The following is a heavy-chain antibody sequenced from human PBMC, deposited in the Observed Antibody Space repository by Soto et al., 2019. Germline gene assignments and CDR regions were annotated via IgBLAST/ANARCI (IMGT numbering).Heavy chain of an antibody. CDR2: ISSSSGCI. J-gene: IGHJ6*02. CDR3: ARYDSSSYYRTYYYTGMDV. Sequence: PGGSLRVSCAGAGFTFSIYIMNWVRQAAGNGLEGVSSISSSSGCIDYADSVNGRFTISRDNAKNSLDMQIKSLRAGDTAVYYCARYDSSSYYRTYYYTGMDVWGQGTAVTVSS. D-gene: IGHD3-22*01. V-gene: IGHV3-21*01. CDR1: GFTFSIYI.